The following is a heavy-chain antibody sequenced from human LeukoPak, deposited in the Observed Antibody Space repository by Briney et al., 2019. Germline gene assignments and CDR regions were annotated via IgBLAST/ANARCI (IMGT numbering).Heavy chain of an antibody. V-gene: IGHV4-59*08. J-gene: IGHJ4*02. D-gene: IGHD6-19*01. CDR3: ARWYYSGWAFDY. Sequence: SETLSLTGTVSGGTISSYYWNRIRQPPGKGLEWIGYIHDSGSTKYNPSLKSRVTISVDTSKNQFSLKLSSVTAADTAVYYCARWYYSGWAFDYWGQGTLVTVSS. CDR2: IHDSGST. CDR1: GGTISSYY.